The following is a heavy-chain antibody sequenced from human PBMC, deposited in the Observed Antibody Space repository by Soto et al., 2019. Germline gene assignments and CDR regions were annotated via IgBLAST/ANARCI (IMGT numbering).Heavy chain of an antibody. D-gene: IGHD2-2*01. Sequence: PSETLSLTCVVSGDSISSGGSSWSWIRQPPGKGLEWIGYIYHSGSTYYNPSLKSRVTISIDRSKNQFSLKLTSVTAADTAVYYCAGVVAAATMGWFDPWGQGTLVTVSS. CDR3: AGVVAAATMGWFDP. V-gene: IGHV4-30-2*01. CDR1: GDSISSGGSS. CDR2: IYHSGST. J-gene: IGHJ5*02.